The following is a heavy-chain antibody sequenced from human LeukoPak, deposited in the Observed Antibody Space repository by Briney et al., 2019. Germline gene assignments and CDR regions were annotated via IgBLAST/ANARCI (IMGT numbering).Heavy chain of an antibody. J-gene: IGHJ3*01. V-gene: IGHV3-7*01. CDR1: GFTFRTYW. CDR3: ARHRPISV. D-gene: IGHD5-12*01. Sequence: GGSLRLSCTASGFTFRTYWMSWVRQAPGQGLEWVANTREDGSEKYYVDSVKGRFTISRDNAKDSLFLQMNSLTAEDTAVYYCARHRPISVWGQGTMVIVSS. CDR2: TREDGSEK.